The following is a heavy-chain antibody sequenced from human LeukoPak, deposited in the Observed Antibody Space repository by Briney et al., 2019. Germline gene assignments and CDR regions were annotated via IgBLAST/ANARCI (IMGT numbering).Heavy chain of an antibody. CDR1: GYTLTELS. CDR3: ARVGGSGKDWFDP. D-gene: IGHD3-10*01. Sequence: SVKVSCKVSGYTLTELSMHWVRQAPGKGLEWMGGIIPIFGTANYAQKFQGRVTITADESTSTAYMELSSLRSEDTAVYYCARVGGSGKDWFDPWGQGTLVTVSS. V-gene: IGHV1-69*13. CDR2: IIPIFGTA. J-gene: IGHJ5*02.